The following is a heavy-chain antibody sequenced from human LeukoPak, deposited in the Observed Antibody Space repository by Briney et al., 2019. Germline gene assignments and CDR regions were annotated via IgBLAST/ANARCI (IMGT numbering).Heavy chain of an antibody. J-gene: IGHJ4*02. D-gene: IGHD3-9*01. CDR1: GFTFSSYA. V-gene: IGHV3-30*04. CDR2: ISYDGSNK. Sequence: GGSLRLSCAASGFTFSSYAMHWVRQAPGKGLEWVAVISYDGSNKYYADSVKGRFTISRDNSKNTLYLQMNSLRAEDTAVYYCARGYLTGYPFDYWGQGTLVTVSS. CDR3: ARGYLTGYPFDY.